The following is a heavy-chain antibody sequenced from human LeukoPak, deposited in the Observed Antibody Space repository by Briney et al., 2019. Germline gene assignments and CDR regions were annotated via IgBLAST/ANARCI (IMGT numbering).Heavy chain of an antibody. D-gene: IGHD3-22*01. J-gene: IGHJ4*02. CDR2: IYYSGST. Sequence: SETLSLTCTVSGGSISSSSYYWGWIRHPPGKGLEWIGSIYYSGSTYYNPSLKSRVTISVDTSKNQFSLKLSSVTAADTAVYYCARHRLRYYYDSSGYFEPFDYWGQGTLVTVSS. V-gene: IGHV4-39*01. CDR3: ARHRLRYYYDSSGYFEPFDY. CDR1: GGSISSSSYY.